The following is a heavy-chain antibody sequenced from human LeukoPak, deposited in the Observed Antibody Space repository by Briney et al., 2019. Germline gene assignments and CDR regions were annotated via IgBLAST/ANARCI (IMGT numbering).Heavy chain of an antibody. J-gene: IGHJ3*02. Sequence: GGSLRLSCVASGFMFSKAWMSWVRQAPGKGLEWVSYIGSSGSTVYYADSVKGRFTISRDNAKNSLYMQMESLRDEDTAIYYCARDTLEYSNSPDALDIWGQGTMVTVSS. V-gene: IGHV3-11*04. CDR1: GFMFSKAW. D-gene: IGHD4-23*01. CDR2: IGSSGSTV. CDR3: ARDTLEYSNSPDALDI.